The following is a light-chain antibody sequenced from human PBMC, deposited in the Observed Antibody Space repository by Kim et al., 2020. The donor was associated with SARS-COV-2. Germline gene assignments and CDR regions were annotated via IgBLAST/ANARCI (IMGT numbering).Light chain of an antibody. J-gene: IGLJ2*01. Sequence: VALGQTVRITCQGDSLRSYYATWYQQKPGQDPILVIYGKNNRPSGIPDRFSGYSSGNTASLTITGTQAGDEADYYCNSRDSNENVFFGGGTQLTVL. V-gene: IGLV3-19*01. CDR3: NSRDSNENVF. CDR2: GKN. CDR1: SLRSYY.